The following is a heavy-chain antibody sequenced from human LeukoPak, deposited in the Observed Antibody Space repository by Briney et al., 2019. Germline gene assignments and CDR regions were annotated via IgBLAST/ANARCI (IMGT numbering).Heavy chain of an antibody. Sequence: ASETLSLTCAVYGGSFSGYYWSWIRQPPGKGLEWIGEINHSGSTNYNPSLKSRVTISVDTSKNQFSLKLSSVTAADTAVYYCARSLDHYYDSSGYTDAFDIWGQGTMVTVSS. CDR1: GGSFSGYY. D-gene: IGHD3-22*01. V-gene: IGHV4-34*01. CDR3: ARSLDHYYDSSGYTDAFDI. J-gene: IGHJ3*02. CDR2: INHSGST.